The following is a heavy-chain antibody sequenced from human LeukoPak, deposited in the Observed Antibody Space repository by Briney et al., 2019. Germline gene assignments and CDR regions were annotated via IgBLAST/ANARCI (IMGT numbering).Heavy chain of an antibody. Sequence: GGSLRLSCAASGFTFSRHWMSWVRQAPGKGLEWVANIKQDGNEKYYVDSVKGRFTISRDNAKNSLYLQMNSLRAEDTAVYYCARVGSYCSGGSCRGMTDYYYYMDVWGKGTTVTVSS. CDR3: ARVGSYCSGGSCRGMTDYYYYMDV. CDR2: IKQDGNEK. J-gene: IGHJ6*03. D-gene: IGHD2-15*01. CDR1: GFTFSRHW. V-gene: IGHV3-7*01.